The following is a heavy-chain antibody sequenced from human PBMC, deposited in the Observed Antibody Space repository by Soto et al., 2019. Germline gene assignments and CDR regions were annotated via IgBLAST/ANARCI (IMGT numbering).Heavy chain of an antibody. CDR1: GVSVSSGGYY. V-gene: IGHV4-31*03. D-gene: IGHD3-22*01. J-gene: IGHJ5*02. Sequence: PSETLSLTCTVSGVSVSSGGYYWTWIRQHPGRGLEWIGYIYHIGSPYYNPSLENRVTISLDTSKNQFSLNLTSVTAADTAIYYCVRDRALDSSGHWFDTWGQGTLVTVSS. CDR3: VRDRALDSSGHWFDT. CDR2: IYHIGSP.